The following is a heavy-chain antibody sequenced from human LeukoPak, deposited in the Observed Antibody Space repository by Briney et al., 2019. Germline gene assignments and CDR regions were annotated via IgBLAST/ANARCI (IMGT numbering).Heavy chain of an antibody. CDR3: ARGISVEKYYYYYYGMDV. CDR1: GGSISSYY. D-gene: IGHD2-15*01. V-gene: IGHV4-4*07. Sequence: PSETLSLTCTVSGGSISSYYWSWIRQPAGKGLEWIGRIYTSGSTNYNPSLKSRVTMSVDTSKNQFSLRLSSVTAADTAVYYCARGISVEKYYYYYYGMDVWGQGTTVTVSS. CDR2: IYTSGST. J-gene: IGHJ6*02.